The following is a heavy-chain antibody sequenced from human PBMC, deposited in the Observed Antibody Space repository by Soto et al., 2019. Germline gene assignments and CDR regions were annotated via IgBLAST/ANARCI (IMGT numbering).Heavy chain of an antibody. D-gene: IGHD3-22*01. CDR1: GDSISSGDYY. J-gene: IGHJ3*02. CDR2: TYHSGRI. V-gene: IGHV4-30-4*01. Sequence: SETLSLTCTVSGDSISSGDYYWSWIRQSPDKGLEWIGYTYHSGRIYYKPSLKSRVTISADTSKNQFSLKLSSVTAADTAVYFCARRHYYDSSGYADALDIWGQGTSVTVSS. CDR3: ARRHYYDSSGYADALDI.